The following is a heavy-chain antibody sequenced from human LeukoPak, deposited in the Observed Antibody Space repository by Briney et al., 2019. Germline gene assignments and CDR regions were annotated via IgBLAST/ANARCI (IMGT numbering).Heavy chain of an antibody. D-gene: IGHD1-26*01. CDR3: ARDWVVGDIDAFDI. J-gene: IGHJ3*02. Sequence: ASVKVSCKASGYAFTGYSMHWVRQAPGQGLEWMGWINPNSGGTNYAQKFQGRVTMTRDTSISTAYMELSRLRSDDTAVYYCARDWVVGDIDAFDIWGQGTMVTVSS. CDR1: GYAFTGYS. V-gene: IGHV1-2*02. CDR2: INPNSGGT.